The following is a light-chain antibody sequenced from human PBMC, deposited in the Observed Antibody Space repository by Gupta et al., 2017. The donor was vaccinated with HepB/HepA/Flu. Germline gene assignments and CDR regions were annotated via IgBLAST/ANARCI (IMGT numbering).Light chain of an antibody. CDR1: SSDIGAYNY. V-gene: IGLV2-11*01. CDR3: CSYAGGYSIYV. Sequence: QSALTQPRSVSGSPGQSVTISCTGSSSDIGAYNYVSWYQQRPGAAPKLIIYFVNKRPSGVPDRFSGAKSGNTASLTSSGLQAEDEADYSCCSYAGGYSIYVFRTVTKVTVL. CDR2: FVN. J-gene: IGLJ1*01.